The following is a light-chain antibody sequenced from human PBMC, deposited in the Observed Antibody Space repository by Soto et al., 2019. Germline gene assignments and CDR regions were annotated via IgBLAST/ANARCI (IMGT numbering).Light chain of an antibody. Sequence: DIVMTQSPDSLAMSLGESANINCTSSQSVFYSSNNKNYLAWYQQKPGQPPKLLIYGASTRESGVPDRFSGSGSGTDFTLTISSLEPEDFAVYYCQQRSNWPPITFGQGTRLEIK. V-gene: IGKV4-1*01. J-gene: IGKJ5*01. CDR3: QQRSNWPPIT. CDR2: GAS. CDR1: QSVFYSSNNKNY.